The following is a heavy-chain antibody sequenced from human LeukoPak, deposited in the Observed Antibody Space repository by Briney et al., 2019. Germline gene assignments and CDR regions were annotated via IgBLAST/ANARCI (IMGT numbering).Heavy chain of an antibody. D-gene: IGHD3-10*01. CDR2: IYPGDSDT. CDR1: GYRFTSYW. Sequence: GESLQISCKGSGYRFTSYWIGWVRPLPGKGLEWMGIIYPGDSDTRYSPSFQGQVTISADKSISTAYLQWSSLKASDTAMYYCARLLEELIFAGMDVWGQGTTVTVSS. CDR3: ARLLEELIFAGMDV. J-gene: IGHJ6*02. V-gene: IGHV5-51*01.